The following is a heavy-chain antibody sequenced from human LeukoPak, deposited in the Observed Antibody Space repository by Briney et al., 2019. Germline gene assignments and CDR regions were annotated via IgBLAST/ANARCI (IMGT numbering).Heavy chain of an antibody. V-gene: IGHV4-4*07. CDR2: LSTAGSI. CDR3: ARHTRPGCSGYENAFDI. CDR1: GGSMSSHY. Sequence: PSETLSLTCTVSGGSMSSHYWSWIRQPAGKGLEWIGRLSTAGSINYNPSLKSRVTMSIDTSKNQFSLKVNSVIAADTAVYYCARHTRPGCSGYENAFDIWGQGTMVTVSS. D-gene: IGHD5-12*01. J-gene: IGHJ3*02.